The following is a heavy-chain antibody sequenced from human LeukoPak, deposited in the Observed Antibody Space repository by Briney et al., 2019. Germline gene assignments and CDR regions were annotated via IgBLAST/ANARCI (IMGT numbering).Heavy chain of an antibody. Sequence: SETLSLTCTVSGASISSTSYYWGWIRQPPGKGLEWIGSIYYSGSTYYNPSLKSRVTISVDTSKNQFSLKLSSVTAADTAVYYCARPRSRVSWFDPWGQGTLVTVSS. V-gene: IGHV4-39*01. D-gene: IGHD2-8*01. CDR1: GASISSTSYY. CDR3: ARPRSRVSWFDP. CDR2: IYYSGST. J-gene: IGHJ5*02.